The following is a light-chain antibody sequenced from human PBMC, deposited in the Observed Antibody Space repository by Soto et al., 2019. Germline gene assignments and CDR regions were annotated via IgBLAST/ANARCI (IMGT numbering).Light chain of an antibody. CDR3: CSYAGSSPHYV. CDR2: EGS. V-gene: IGLV2-23*01. J-gene: IGLJ1*01. Sequence: QSALTQPASVSGSPGQSITISCTGTSSDVGSYNLVSWYQQHPGKAPKLMIYEGSKRPSGVSNRFSGSKSGNTASLTISGLQTEDEGDYYCCSYAGSSPHYVFGTGTKVTVL. CDR1: SSDVGSYNL.